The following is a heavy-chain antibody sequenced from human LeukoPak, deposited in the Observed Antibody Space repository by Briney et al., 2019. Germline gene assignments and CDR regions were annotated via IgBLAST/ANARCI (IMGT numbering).Heavy chain of an antibody. V-gene: IGHV4-30-2*01. CDR2: IYHSGST. J-gene: IGHJ3*02. Sequence: PSQTLSLTCAVSGGSISSGGYSWSWIRQPPGKGLEWIGYIYHSGSTYYNPSLKSRVTISVDRSKNQFSLKLSSVTAADTAVYYCARKGRAFDIWGQGTMVTVSS. CDR3: ARKGRAFDI. CDR1: GGSISSGGYS.